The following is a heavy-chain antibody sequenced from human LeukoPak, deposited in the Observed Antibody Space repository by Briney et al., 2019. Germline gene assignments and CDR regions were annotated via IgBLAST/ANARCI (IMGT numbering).Heavy chain of an antibody. CDR1: GGSISSYY. J-gene: IGHJ6*03. D-gene: IGHD5-18*01. CDR3: ARGYSYGSYYYYYYYMDV. Sequence: SETLSLTCTVSGGSISSYYWSWIRQPPGKGLEWIGYIYYSGSTNYNPSLKSRVTISVDTSKNQFSLKLSSVTAADTAVYYCARGYSYGSYYYYYYYMDVWGKGTTVTVSS. CDR2: IYYSGST. V-gene: IGHV4-59*01.